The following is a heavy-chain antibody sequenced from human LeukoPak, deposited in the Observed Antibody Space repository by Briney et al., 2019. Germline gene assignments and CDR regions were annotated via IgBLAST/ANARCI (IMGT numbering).Heavy chain of an antibody. Sequence: SETLSLTCTVSGGALSSYYWSWIRQPARKGLEWIWRIYTSGSTNYNPSLKSRVTMSVDTSKNQFSLKLSSVTAADTAVYYCARVLLGDSSRYWNDAFDIWGQGTMVTVSS. CDR3: ARVLLGDSSRYWNDAFDI. CDR2: IYTSGST. V-gene: IGHV4-4*07. D-gene: IGHD3-22*01. J-gene: IGHJ3*02. CDR1: GGALSSYY.